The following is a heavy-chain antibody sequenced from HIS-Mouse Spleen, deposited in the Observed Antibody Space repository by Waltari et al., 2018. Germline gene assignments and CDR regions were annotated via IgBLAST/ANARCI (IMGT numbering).Heavy chain of an antibody. D-gene: IGHD6-13*01. CDR3: AREIPYSRSWYDWYFDL. CDR2: IYYSGRT. Sequence: QLQLQESGPGLVKPSETLSLTCTVSGGSISSSSYYWGWIRQPPGKGLEWIGSIYYSGRTYSTPSLKSRVTIAVDTSKNQFSLKLSFVTAADTGVYDCAREIPYSRSWYDWYFDLWGRGTLVTVSS. V-gene: IGHV4-39*07. CDR1: GGSISSSSYY. J-gene: IGHJ2*01.